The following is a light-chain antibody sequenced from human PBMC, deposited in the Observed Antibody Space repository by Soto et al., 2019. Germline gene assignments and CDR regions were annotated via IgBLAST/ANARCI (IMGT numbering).Light chain of an antibody. Sequence: DIVMTQSPDSLAVSLGERATINCKSSQSVLYSSNNKNYLAWYQQKPGQPPKLLIYWASTRESGVPDRFSGSGSGTEFTLTITNLQPEDFATYYCHQYKSYLYSFGQGTKLEI. CDR3: HQYKSYLYS. V-gene: IGKV4-1*01. CDR2: WAS. CDR1: QSVLYSSNNKNY. J-gene: IGKJ2*01.